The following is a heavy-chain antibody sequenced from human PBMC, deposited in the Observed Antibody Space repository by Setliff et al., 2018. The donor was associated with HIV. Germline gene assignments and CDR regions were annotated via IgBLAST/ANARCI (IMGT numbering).Heavy chain of an antibody. CDR3: ARDPEPTGFSGSFGY. J-gene: IGHJ4*02. CDR2: ISSGSRTI. Sequence: GGSLRLSCAASGFTFNTYSMNWVRQAPGKGLEWVSYISSGSRTIYYADSVKGRFTISRDNAKNSLFLQMSRLRVEDTARYYCARDPEPTGFSGSFGYWGQGTLVTAPQ. D-gene: IGHD1-26*01. CDR1: GFTFNTYS. V-gene: IGHV3-48*01.